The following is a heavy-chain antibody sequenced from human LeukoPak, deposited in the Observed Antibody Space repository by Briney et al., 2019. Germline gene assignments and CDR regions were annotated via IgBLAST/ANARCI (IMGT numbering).Heavy chain of an antibody. V-gene: IGHV1-18*01. CDR3: ARGPIYPRSGDYPNYYLDY. Sequence: ASVKVSCKASGYTFTSYGISWVRQAPGQGLEWMGWISAYNGNTNYAQKLQGRVTMTTDTSTSTAYMELRSLRSDDTAVYYCARGPIYPRSGDYPNYYLDYWGQGTLVTVSS. CDR1: GYTFTSYG. J-gene: IGHJ4*02. D-gene: IGHD3-22*01. CDR2: ISAYNGNT.